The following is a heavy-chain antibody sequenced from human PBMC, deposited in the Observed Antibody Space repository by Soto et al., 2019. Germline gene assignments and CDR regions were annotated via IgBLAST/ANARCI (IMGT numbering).Heavy chain of an antibody. CDR1: GFSLSTSGVG. Sequence: QITLKESGPTLVKPTQTLTLTCTFSGFSLSTSGVGVGWIRQPPGKALEWLALIYWDDDKRYSPSLKSRLTITKDTSKNQVVLTMTNMDPVDTATYYCAHSRSSGWQRVGWFDPWGQGTLVTVSS. V-gene: IGHV2-5*02. J-gene: IGHJ5*02. D-gene: IGHD6-19*01. CDR3: AHSRSSGWQRVGWFDP. CDR2: IYWDDDK.